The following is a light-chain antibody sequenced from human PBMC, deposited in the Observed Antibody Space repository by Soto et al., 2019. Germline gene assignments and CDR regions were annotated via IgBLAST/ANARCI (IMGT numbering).Light chain of an antibody. J-gene: IGLJ2*01. CDR2: EVS. Sequence: QSALTQPPSASGSPGQSVTISCTGTSSDVGDYKFVSWYQQHPGKAPKLTIYEVSRRPSGVPDRFSGSKSGNTASLTVSGLQAEDEVDYYCSSYAGNNNVVFGGGTKVTVL. CDR1: SSDVGDYKF. CDR3: SSYAGNNNVV. V-gene: IGLV2-8*01.